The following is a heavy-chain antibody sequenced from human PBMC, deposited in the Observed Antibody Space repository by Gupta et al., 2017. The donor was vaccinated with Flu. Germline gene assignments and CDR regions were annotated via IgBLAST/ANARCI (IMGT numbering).Heavy chain of an antibody. CDR3: ARDLGGSYPVDY. CDR1: GFTFSTYG. CDR2: ISSTGTTR. J-gene: IGHJ4*02. Sequence: EVQLVESGGGLAQRGGSLGLSCAASGFTFSTYGVNWVRQAPGRGLEWVSYISSTGTTRHYADSVKGRFTISRDNAKNSLYLQMNSLRXEXTAVYYXARDLGGSYPVDYWGQGTLVTVSS. V-gene: IGHV3-48*01. D-gene: IGHD1-26*01.